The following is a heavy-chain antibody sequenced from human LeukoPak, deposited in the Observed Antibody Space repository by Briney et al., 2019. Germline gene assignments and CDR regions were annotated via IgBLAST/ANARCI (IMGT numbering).Heavy chain of an antibody. CDR2: ISGSGGST. CDR1: GFTFSSYA. D-gene: IGHD6-19*01. V-gene: IGHV3-23*01. Sequence: GGSLRLSCAASGFTFSSYAMSWVRQAPGKGLEWVSAISGSGGSTYYADSVKGRFTISRDNSKNTLYLQMNSLRAEDTAVYYCAKGRRVAVAGTSWFDPWGQGTLVTVSS. CDR3: AKGRRVAVAGTSWFDP. J-gene: IGHJ5*02.